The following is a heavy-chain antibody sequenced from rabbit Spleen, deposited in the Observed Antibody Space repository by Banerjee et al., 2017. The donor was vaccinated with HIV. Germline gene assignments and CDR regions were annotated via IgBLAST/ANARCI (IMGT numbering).Heavy chain of an antibody. CDR1: GVSLNDKD. D-gene: IGHD4-1*01. J-gene: IGHJ4*01. CDR2: IDPFFGIT. V-gene: IGHV1S47*01. Sequence: QEQLVESGGGLVQPEGSLTLTCKASGVSLNDKDVMCWVRQAPGKGLEWIGYIDPFFGITYYATWVNGRFTISSHNAQNTLFLQLNSLTAADTATYFCVREVAAKFSLWGQGTLVTVS. CDR3: VREVAAKFSL.